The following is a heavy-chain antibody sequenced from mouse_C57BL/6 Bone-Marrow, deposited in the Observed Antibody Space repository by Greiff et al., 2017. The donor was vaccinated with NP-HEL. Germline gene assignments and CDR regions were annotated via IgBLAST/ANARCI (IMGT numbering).Heavy chain of an antibody. V-gene: IGHV14-4*01. CDR2: IDPENGDT. Sequence: EVQRVESGAELVRPGASVKLSCTASGFNIKDDYMHWVKQRPEQGLEWIGWIDPENGDTEYASKFQGKATITADTSSNTAYLQLSSLTSEDTAVYYCTSSYGYFDVWGTGTTVTVSS. J-gene: IGHJ1*03. CDR1: GFNIKDDY. CDR3: TSSYGYFDV.